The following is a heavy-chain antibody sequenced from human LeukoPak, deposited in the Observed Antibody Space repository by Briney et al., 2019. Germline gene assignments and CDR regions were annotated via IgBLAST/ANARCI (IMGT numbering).Heavy chain of an antibody. CDR3: ARDGPLADYYYYGMDV. CDR1: GFTVSSNY. J-gene: IGHJ6*02. CDR2: IYSGGST. V-gene: IGHV3-66*01. D-gene: IGHD3-3*02. Sequence: PSGGSLRLSCAASGFTVSSNYMSWVRQAPGKGLEWVSVIYSGGSTYYADSVKGRFTISRDNSKNTLYLQMNSLRAEDTAVYYCARDGPLADYYYYGMDVWGQGTTVTVSS.